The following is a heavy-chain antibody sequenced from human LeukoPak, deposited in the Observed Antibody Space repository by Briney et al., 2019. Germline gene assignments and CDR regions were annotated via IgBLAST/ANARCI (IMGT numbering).Heavy chain of an antibody. J-gene: IGHJ4*02. Sequence: GGSLRLSCAASGFTFSSYAMTWVRQAPGKGLEWVSGISASGGSTYYADSVKDRFTISRDKSKTTLYLQMNSLRAEDTAVYYCAKDALAYCGGDCPGTSFDYWGQGTLVTVSS. D-gene: IGHD2-21*02. CDR1: GFTFSSYA. CDR3: AKDALAYCGGDCPGTSFDY. V-gene: IGHV3-23*01. CDR2: ISASGGST.